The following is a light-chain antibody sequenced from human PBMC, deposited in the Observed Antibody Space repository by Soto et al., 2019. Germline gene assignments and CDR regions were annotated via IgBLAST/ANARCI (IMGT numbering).Light chain of an antibody. CDR2: DVS. CDR1: SSDVGGYNY. V-gene: IGLV2-14*01. Sequence: QSALTQPASVSGSPGQSITISCTGTSSDVGGYNYVSWYQQHLGKAPKLMIYDVSNRPSGVSNRFSGSKSGNTASLTISGLQAEDEAEYYCSSYTSSSTLVVFGGGPKLTVL. CDR3: SSYTSSSTLVV. J-gene: IGLJ2*01.